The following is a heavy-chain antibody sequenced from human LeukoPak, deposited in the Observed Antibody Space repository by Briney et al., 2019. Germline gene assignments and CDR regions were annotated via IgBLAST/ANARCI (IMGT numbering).Heavy chain of an antibody. CDR1: GFTFSSYS. Sequence: GGSLRLSCAASGFTFSSYSMNWVRQAPGKGLEWGSYISGSSSTIYYADSVKGRFTISRDNGKNTLYLQMNSLRAEDTAVCYCARGSTYYDSSGQVPFDYWGQGTLVTVSS. D-gene: IGHD3-22*01. CDR3: ARGSTYYDSSGQVPFDY. CDR2: ISGSSSTI. J-gene: IGHJ4*02. V-gene: IGHV3-48*01.